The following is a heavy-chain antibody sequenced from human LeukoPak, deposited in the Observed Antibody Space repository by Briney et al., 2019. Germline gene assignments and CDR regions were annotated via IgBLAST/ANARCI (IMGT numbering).Heavy chain of an antibody. CDR1: GGSISSGSYY. J-gene: IGHJ4*02. Sequence: SETLSLTCTVSGGSISSGSYYWSWIRQPAGKGLEWIGRIYTSGSTNYNPSLKSRVTMSVDTSKNQFSLKLSSVTAADTAVYYCARQSSSWEYTIDYWGQGTLVTVSS. CDR3: ARQSSSWEYTIDY. V-gene: IGHV4-61*02. CDR2: IYTSGST. D-gene: IGHD6-13*01.